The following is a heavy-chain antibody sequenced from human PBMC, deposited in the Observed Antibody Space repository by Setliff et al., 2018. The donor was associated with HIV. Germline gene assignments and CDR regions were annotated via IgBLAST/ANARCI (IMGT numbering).Heavy chain of an antibody. J-gene: IGHJ3*02. CDR3: ARRSDFWCEGDAFDI. D-gene: IGHD3-3*01. CDR1: GGSFTSRSYY. V-gene: IGHV4-39*01. Sequence: PSETLSLTCTVSGGSFTSRSYYWGWIRQPPGKGLEWIGSIFYSGITYYNPSLKSRVTISVDTSKNQFSLKLSSVTAADTAVYYCARRSDFWCEGDAFDIWGQGTMVTV. CDR2: IFYSGIT.